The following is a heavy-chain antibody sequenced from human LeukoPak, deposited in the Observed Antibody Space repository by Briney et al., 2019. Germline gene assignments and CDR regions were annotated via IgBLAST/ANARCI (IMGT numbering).Heavy chain of an antibody. J-gene: IGHJ4*02. CDR2: IYHSGST. CDR3: AREGVPDHAIADEGYFDY. V-gene: IGHV4-34*01. CDR1: GGSFSGYY. Sequence: PSETLSLACAVYGGSFSGYYWSWIRQPPGKGLEWIGSIYHSGSTYYNPSLKSRVTISVDTSKNQFSLKLSSVTAADTAVYYCAREGVPDHAIADEGYFDYWGQGTLVTVSS. D-gene: IGHD2-21*01.